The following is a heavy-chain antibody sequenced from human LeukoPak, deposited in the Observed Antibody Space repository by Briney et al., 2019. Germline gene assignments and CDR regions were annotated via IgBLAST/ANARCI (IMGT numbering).Heavy chain of an antibody. CDR1: GGSISSYY. Sequence: SETLSLTCTVSGGSISSYYWSWIRQPAGKGLEWIGRIYTSGSTNYNPSLKSRVTMSVDTSKNQFSLKLSSVTAADTAVHYCARDYYDSSGYLNFDYWGQGTLVTVSS. CDR3: ARDYYDSSGYLNFDY. J-gene: IGHJ4*02. V-gene: IGHV4-4*07. D-gene: IGHD3-22*01. CDR2: IYTSGST.